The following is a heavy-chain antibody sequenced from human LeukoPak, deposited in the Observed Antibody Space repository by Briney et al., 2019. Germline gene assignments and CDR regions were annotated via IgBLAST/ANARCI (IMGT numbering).Heavy chain of an antibody. V-gene: IGHV1-3*01. D-gene: IGHD2-2*01. J-gene: IGHJ6*02. CDR3: ARDSFCSSTSCHRPPQAYYYYGMDV. Sequence: ASVKVSCKASGYTFTSYAMHWVCQAPGQRLEWMGWINAGNGNTKYSQKFQGRVTITRDTSASTAYMELSSLRSEDTAVYYCARDSFCSSTSCHRPPQAYYYYGMDVWGQGTTVTVSS. CDR1: GYTFTSYA. CDR2: INAGNGNT.